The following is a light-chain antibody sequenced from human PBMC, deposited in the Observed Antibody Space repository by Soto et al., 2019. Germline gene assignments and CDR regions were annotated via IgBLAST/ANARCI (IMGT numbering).Light chain of an antibody. Sequence: SSELTQPPSVSVAPGKTARITCGGTNIGSKSVHWYQQKPGQAPVLVIYYDSDRPSGIPERFSGSNSGNTATLTISRVEAGDEADYYCQVWDSSSDLGVVFGGGTKLTVL. J-gene: IGLJ2*01. CDR1: NIGSKS. CDR2: YDS. CDR3: QVWDSSSDLGVV. V-gene: IGLV3-21*04.